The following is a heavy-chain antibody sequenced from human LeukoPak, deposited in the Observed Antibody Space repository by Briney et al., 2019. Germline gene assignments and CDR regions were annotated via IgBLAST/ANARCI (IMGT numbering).Heavy chain of an antibody. D-gene: IGHD7-27*01. CDR3: ARRGPTWGWFDP. V-gene: IGHV4-59*08. CDR2: IYHSGST. Sequence: SETLSLTCTVSGGSISSYYWSWMRQPPGKGLEWIGYIYHSGSTNYNPSLKSRVTISVDTSKNQFSLKLSSVTAADTAVYYCARRGPTWGWFDPWGQGTLVTVSS. CDR1: GGSISSYY. J-gene: IGHJ5*02.